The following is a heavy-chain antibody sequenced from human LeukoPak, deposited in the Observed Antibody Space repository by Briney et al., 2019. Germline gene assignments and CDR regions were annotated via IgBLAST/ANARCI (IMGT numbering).Heavy chain of an antibody. CDR2: IYPGDSDT. CDR1: GHSFTSYW. J-gene: IGHJ5*02. D-gene: IGHD2-2*01. V-gene: IGHV5-51*01. CDR3: ARMSPIVVVPAATLTWFDP. Sequence: GESLKISCKGSGHSFTSYWIGWVRQMPGKGLEWMGIIYPGDSDTRYSPSFQGQVTISADKSISTAYLQWSSLKASDTAMYYCARMSPIVVVPAATLTWFDPWGQGTLVTVSS.